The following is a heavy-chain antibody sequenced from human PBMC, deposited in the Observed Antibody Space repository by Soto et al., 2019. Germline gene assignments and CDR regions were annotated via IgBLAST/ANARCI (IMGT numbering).Heavy chain of an antibody. V-gene: IGHV4-59*08. D-gene: IGHD3-10*01. CDR1: GGSISSYY. Sequence: SETLSLTCTVSGGSISSYYWSWIRQPPGKGLEWIGYIYYSGSTNYNPSLKSRVTISVDTSKNQFSLRLSSVTAADTAVYYCARKISGRASAFDIWGQGTMVTVSS. J-gene: IGHJ3*02. CDR3: ARKISGRASAFDI. CDR2: IYYSGST.